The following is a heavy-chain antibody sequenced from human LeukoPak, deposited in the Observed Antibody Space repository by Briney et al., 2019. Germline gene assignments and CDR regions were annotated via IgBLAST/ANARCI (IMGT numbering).Heavy chain of an antibody. CDR2: ISHSGST. J-gene: IGHJ4*02. CDR1: GYSIGSGYN. CDR3: ARAYYDNSGYYSLGY. Sequence: SETLSLTCAVSGYSIGSGYNWGWIRQPPGKGLEWIGSISHSGSTYYNPSLKSRISISVDTSKNQFSLKLSSVTAADTAIYYCARAYYDNSGYYSLGYWGQGTLVIVSS. D-gene: IGHD3-22*01. V-gene: IGHV4-38-2*01.